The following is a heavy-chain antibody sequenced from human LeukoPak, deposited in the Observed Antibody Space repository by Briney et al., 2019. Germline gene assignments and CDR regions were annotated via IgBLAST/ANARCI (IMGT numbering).Heavy chain of an antibody. CDR3: ARLHPYVVRGEHGMDV. CDR1: GDTFNNYA. V-gene: IGHV1-69*04. D-gene: IGHD3-10*01. CDR2: IIPIPGVE. J-gene: IGHJ6*02. Sequence: SVKVSCKASGDTFNNYAFSWVRQAPGQGLEWMGRIIPIPGVEYSAQKFQGRVTITADKSTSTVYMELSSLASEDTAVYYCARLHPYVVRGEHGMDVWGQGTTVTVSS.